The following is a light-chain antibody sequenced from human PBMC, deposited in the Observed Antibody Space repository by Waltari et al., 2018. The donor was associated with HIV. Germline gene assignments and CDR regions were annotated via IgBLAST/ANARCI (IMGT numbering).Light chain of an antibody. J-gene: IGKJ4*01. CDR2: KIS. CDR3: MQSIEFPLT. V-gene: IGKV2-24*01. CDR1: QSLVHSAGNTY. Sequence: DIVMTQTPLSSPVTLGQPASISCRSSQSLVHSAGNTYLSWHQQRPGQAPKLLIYKISNLLSGVPERFSGSGAGTDFTLKISRVEAEDVGVYYCMQSIEFPLTFGGGTKVEIK.